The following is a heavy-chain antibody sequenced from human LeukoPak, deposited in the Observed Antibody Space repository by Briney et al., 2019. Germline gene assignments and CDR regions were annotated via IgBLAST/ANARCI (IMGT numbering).Heavy chain of an antibody. V-gene: IGHV4-4*02. D-gene: IGHD1-26*01. CDR3: ARVGSGSYYMDV. Sequence: SGTLSLTCAVSGGSIRSSNWWSWVRPPPGKGLEWIGEIYQSGGTNNNPSLKSRVTISVDKSKNHFSLRLSSVTAADTAVYYCARVGSGSYYMDVWGKGTTVTVSS. CDR1: GGSIRSSNW. J-gene: IGHJ6*03. CDR2: IYQSGGT.